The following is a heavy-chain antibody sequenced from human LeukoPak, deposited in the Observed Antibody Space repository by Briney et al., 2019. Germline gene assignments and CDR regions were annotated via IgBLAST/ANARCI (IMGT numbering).Heavy chain of an antibody. CDR3: AKDSYYYDSSGYPS. Sequence: GGSLRLSCAASGFTFSSYAMSWVRQAPGKGLEWVSAISGSGGGTYYADSVKGRFTISRDNSKNTLYLQMNSLRAEDTAVYYCAKDSYYYDSSGYPSWGQGTLVTVSS. CDR2: ISGSGGGT. V-gene: IGHV3-23*01. CDR1: GFTFSSYA. J-gene: IGHJ4*02. D-gene: IGHD3-22*01.